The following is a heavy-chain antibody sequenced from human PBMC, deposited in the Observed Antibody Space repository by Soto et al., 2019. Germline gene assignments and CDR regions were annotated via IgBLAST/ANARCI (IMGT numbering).Heavy chain of an antibody. J-gene: IGHJ4*02. CDR2: IGHGLET. Sequence: EVALVESGGGLVQPGGSLTLSCTTSGFTFSDYDMHWVRQASGEGPEWVAAIGHGLETYYADSVRGRFTISRDNAKNSFYLQRNSLRVEDTAMFYCASLGARIYWAQGSLVTVSS. D-gene: IGHD7-27*01. CDR3: ASLGARIY. V-gene: IGHV3-13*04. CDR1: GFTFSDYD.